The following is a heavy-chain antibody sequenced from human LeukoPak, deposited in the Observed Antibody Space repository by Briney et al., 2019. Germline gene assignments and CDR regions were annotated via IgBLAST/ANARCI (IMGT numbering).Heavy chain of an antibody. D-gene: IGHD6-19*01. CDR3: AGSSGWLLES. CDR1: GFTFSTYW. CDR2: IKQDGSEK. Sequence: PGGSLRLSCAASGFTFSTYWMTWLRQAPGKGLDWVANIKQDGSEKYYVDSVKGRFTISRDNAKSSVYLHMNSLRAEDTAVYYCAGSSGWLLESWGQGTLVTVSS. V-gene: IGHV3-7*04. J-gene: IGHJ1*01.